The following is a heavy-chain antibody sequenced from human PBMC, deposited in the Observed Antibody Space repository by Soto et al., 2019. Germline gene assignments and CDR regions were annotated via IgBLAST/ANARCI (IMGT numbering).Heavy chain of an antibody. D-gene: IGHD3-10*01. V-gene: IGHV4-34*01. CDR2: INHSGST. Sequence: RDYCGSWIRKKKGKGLEWIGEINHSGSTNYNPSLKSRVTISVDTSKNQFSLKLSSVTAADTAVYYCARWWSITMVRGVMAYYFDYWGQGTLVTVSS. CDR1: RDYC. CDR3: ARWWSITMVRGVMAYYFDY. J-gene: IGHJ4*02.